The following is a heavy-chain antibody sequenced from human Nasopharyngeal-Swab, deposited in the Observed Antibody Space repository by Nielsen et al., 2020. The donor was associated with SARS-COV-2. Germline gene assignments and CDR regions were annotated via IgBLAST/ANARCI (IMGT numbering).Heavy chain of an antibody. CDR1: GFTSSSYW. CDR2: IKQDGSEK. D-gene: IGHD4-23*01. V-gene: IGHV3-7*01. Sequence: GESLKISCAASGFTSSSYWMSWVRQAPGKGLEWVASIKQDGSEKYYVDSVKGRFTISRDNAKNSLYLQMNSLRAEDTAVYYCARERGNSLDYWGQGTLVTVSS. J-gene: IGHJ4*02. CDR3: ARERGNSLDY.